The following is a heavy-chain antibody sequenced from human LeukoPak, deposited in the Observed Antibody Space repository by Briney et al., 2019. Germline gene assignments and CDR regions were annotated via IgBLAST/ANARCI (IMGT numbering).Heavy chain of an antibody. CDR3: ARAPNWNYFDY. V-gene: IGHV4-34*01. D-gene: IGHD1-1*01. CDR1: GGSFSVYY. J-gene: IGHJ4*02. Sequence: PSETLSLTCAVYGGSFSVYYWSWIRQPPRKGLEWIGEINHSGSTNYNPSLKSRVTISVDTSKNQFSLKLTSVTAADTAVYYCARAPNWNYFDYWGQGTLVIVSS. CDR2: INHSGST.